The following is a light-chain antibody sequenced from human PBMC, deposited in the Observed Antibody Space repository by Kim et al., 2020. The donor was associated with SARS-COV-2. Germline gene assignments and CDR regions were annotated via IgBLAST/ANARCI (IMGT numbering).Light chain of an antibody. CDR3: SAWDDNLSGLV. J-gene: IGLJ2*01. CDR2: RDY. CDR1: SANIGTNH. V-gene: IGLV1-47*01. Sequence: QSVVTQPPSASGTPGQRVTISCFGSSANIGTNHVYWYQQLPGVAPKLLIYRDYQRPSGVPDRFSGSKSGTSASLAISGLRSEDEADYYCSAWDDNLSGLVFGGGTQLTVL.